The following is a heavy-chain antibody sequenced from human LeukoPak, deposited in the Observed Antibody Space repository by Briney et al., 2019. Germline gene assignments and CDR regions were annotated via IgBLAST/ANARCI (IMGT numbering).Heavy chain of an antibody. J-gene: IGHJ4*02. D-gene: IGHD3-22*01. CDR2: INPNSGGT. CDR3: ARVPSTYYDSSGYRDY. CDR1: GYTFTGYY. V-gene: IGHV1-2*02. Sequence: ASVKVSCKASGYTFTGYYMHWVRQAPGQGLEWMGWINPNSGGTNYAQKFQGRVTMTRDTSISTAYMELSRLRSDDTAVYYCARVPSTYYDSSGYRDYWGQGTLVTGSS.